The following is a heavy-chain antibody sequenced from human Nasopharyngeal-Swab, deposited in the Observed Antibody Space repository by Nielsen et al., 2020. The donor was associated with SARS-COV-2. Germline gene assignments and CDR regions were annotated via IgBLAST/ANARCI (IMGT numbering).Heavy chain of an antibody. J-gene: IGHJ4*02. Sequence: SETLSLTCAVYGGSFSGYYWSWIRQPPGKGLEWIGEINHSGSTNYNPSLKSRVTISVATSKNQFSLKLNSVTAADTAVYYCARVSGGLDYWGQGTLVTVSS. CDR1: GGSFSGYY. CDR3: ARVSGGLDY. V-gene: IGHV4-34*01. CDR2: INHSGST. D-gene: IGHD1-1*01.